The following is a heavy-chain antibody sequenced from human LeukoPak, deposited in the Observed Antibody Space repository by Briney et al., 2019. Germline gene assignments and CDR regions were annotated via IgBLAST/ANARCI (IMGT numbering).Heavy chain of an antibody. V-gene: IGHV3-30*04. D-gene: IGHD2-21*02. CDR2: IASDGSHT. CDR3: ARERQDTVIHSGAFDI. J-gene: IGHJ3*02. CDR1: GFTFSNYF. Sequence: PGGSLRLSCAASGFTFSNYFMHWVRQAPGKGLEWVADIASDGSHTFYVESVKGRFTISRDNSKNTLYLQMSSLRAEDTAVYFCARERQDTVIHSGAFDIWGQGTMVTVSS.